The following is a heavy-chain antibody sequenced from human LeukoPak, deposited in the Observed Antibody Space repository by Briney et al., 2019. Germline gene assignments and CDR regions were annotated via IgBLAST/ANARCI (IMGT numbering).Heavy chain of an antibody. CDR1: GFTFISDW. Sequence: GGSLRLSCAASGFTFISDWMSSVRQAPGKGLEWVPNIKQDGSEKYYVDSVKGRFTISRDNTKNSLYLQMNSLRAEDTAVYYCARDYCSSTSCPLGSWGQGTLVTVSS. CDR3: ARDYCSSTSCPLGS. D-gene: IGHD2-2*01. V-gene: IGHV3-7*01. CDR2: IKQDGSEK. J-gene: IGHJ4*02.